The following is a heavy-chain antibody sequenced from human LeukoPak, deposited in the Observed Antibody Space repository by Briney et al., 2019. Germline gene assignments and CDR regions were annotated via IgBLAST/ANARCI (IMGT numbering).Heavy chain of an antibody. J-gene: IGHJ4*02. Sequence: PSGTLSLTCTVSGGSIRSSNWWSWVRQPPGKGLEWLGEIYQTGTPNYNPSLKSRVTISVDKSKNQFSLKLISVTAADTAVYYCARVMGYSDNPLDYWGQGTLVTVSS. CDR3: ARVMGYSDNPLDY. D-gene: IGHD1-26*01. CDR1: GGSIRSSNW. V-gene: IGHV4-4*02. CDR2: IYQTGTP.